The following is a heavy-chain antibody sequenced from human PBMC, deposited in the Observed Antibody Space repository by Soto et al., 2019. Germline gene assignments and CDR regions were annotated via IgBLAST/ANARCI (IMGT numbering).Heavy chain of an antibody. Sequence: ASVKVSCKASGFTFTSSAMQWVRQARGQRLEWIGWIVVGSGNTNYAQKFQERVTITRDMSTSTAYMELSSLRSEDTAVYYCAVDFWSGSYFDYWGQGTLVTVSS. CDR2: IVVGSGNT. CDR3: AVDFWSGSYFDY. J-gene: IGHJ4*02. V-gene: IGHV1-58*02. D-gene: IGHD3-3*01. CDR1: GFTFTSSA.